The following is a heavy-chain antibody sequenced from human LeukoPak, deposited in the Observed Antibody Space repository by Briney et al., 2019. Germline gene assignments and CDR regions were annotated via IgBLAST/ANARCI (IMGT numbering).Heavy chain of an antibody. D-gene: IGHD2-15*01. CDR3: AREYCSGGSCYSFDALDI. J-gene: IGHJ3*02. CDR2: IKQDGSEK. Sequence: GGPLRLSCAASGFTFSSYAMTWVRQAPGKGLEWVANIKQDGSEKYYVDSVKGRFTISRDNAKNSLYLQMNSLRAEDTAVYYCAREYCSGGSCYSFDALDIWGQGTMVTVSS. CDR1: GFTFSSYA. V-gene: IGHV3-7*01.